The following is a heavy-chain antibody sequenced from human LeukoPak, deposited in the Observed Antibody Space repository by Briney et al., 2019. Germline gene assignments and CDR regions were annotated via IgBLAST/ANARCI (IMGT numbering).Heavy chain of an antibody. CDR2: IYRDGST. J-gene: IGHJ3*02. Sequence: GGSLRLSCAASAFTVSRNYMSWVRQAPGKGLEWVSEIYRDGSTYYAASVKGRFSISRDNSKNTVYLQMNSLRAEDTAVYYCARELREHGVFDIWGQGTMVTVSS. CDR3: ARELREHGVFDI. V-gene: IGHV3-53*01. D-gene: IGHD1-26*01. CDR1: AFTVSRNY.